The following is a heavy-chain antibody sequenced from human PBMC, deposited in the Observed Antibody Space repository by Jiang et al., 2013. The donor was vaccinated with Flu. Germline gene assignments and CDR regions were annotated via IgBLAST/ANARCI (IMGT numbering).Heavy chain of an antibody. CDR1: GGSFSGYY. D-gene: IGHD6-13*01. J-gene: IGHJ6*02. CDR2: INHSGST. Sequence: LLKPSETLSLTCAVYGGSFSGYYWSWIRQPPGKGLEWIGEINHSGSTNYNPSLKSRVTISVDTSKNQFSLKLSSVTAADTAVYYCARLIAAHSISRVVRPYGMDVWGQGTTVTVSS. CDR3: ARLIAAHSISRVVRPYGMDV. V-gene: IGHV4-34*01.